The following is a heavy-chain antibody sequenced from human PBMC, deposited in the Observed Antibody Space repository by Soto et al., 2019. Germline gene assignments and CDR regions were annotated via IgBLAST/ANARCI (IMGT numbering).Heavy chain of an antibody. J-gene: IGHJ4*02. V-gene: IGHV3-11*01. CDR2: SSSGSTI. Sequence: SSSGSTIYYAYSVKGRFSISRDNAKNSLYLQMNSLRAQDTAVYYCARRSRERQWLQTSYFDYWGQGTLVTVSA. CDR3: ARRSRERQWLQTSYFDY. D-gene: IGHD6-19*01.